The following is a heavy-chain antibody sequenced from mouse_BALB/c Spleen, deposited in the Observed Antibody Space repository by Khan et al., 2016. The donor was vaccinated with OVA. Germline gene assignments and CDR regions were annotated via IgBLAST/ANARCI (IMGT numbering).Heavy chain of an antibody. CDR3: AKFTPDYYSMDY. CDR1: GFSLSSNG. D-gene: IGHD1-1*01. CDR2: IWGDGST. Sequence: VQLQESGPGLVAPSQSLSITCTVSGFSLSSNGVSWVRQPPGKGLEWLGVIWGDGSTNYHSTLKSRLIISKDNYKSQVFLKLNSLQTDDTATYYCAKFTPDYYSMDYWGQGTSVIVSS. J-gene: IGHJ4*01. V-gene: IGHV2-3*01.